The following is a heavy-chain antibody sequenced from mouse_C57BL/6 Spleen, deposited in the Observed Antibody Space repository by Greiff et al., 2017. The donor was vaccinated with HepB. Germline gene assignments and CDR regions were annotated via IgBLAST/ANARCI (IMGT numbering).Heavy chain of an antibody. J-gene: IGHJ1*03. CDR1: GYTFTDYE. V-gene: IGHV1-15*01. Sequence: QVQLQQSGAELVRPGASVTLSCKASGYTFTDYEMHWVKQTPVHGLEWIGAIDPETGGTAYNQKFKGKAILTADKSSSTAYMELRSLKSEDSAVYYCTNYYGRTYWYFDVWGTGTTVTVSS. D-gene: IGHD1-1*01. CDR3: TNYYGRTYWYFDV. CDR2: IDPETGGT.